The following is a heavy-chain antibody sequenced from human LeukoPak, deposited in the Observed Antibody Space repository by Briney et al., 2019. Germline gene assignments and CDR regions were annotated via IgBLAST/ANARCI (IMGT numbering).Heavy chain of an antibody. V-gene: IGHV4-61*10. Sequence: SETLSLTCTVSGDSISSGDYYWSWIRQPAGKGLEWIGYIYYSGSTNYNPSLKSRVTISVDTSKNQFSLKLSSVTAADTAVYYCARSRGSSGYYGYAFDIWGQGTMVTVSS. CDR1: GDSISSGDYY. CDR3: ARSRGSSGYYGYAFDI. D-gene: IGHD3-22*01. CDR2: IYYSGST. J-gene: IGHJ3*02.